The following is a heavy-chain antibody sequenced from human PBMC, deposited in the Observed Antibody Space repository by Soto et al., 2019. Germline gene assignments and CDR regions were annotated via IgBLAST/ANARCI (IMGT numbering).Heavy chain of an antibody. Sequence: GGSLRLSCAASGFTFSSYDMHWVHQAPGKGLEWVARISYNGSNQYYADSVKGRFTISRDNSRDTLFLQMNSLRAEDTAIYYCAKSSVWYPYFDSWGQGTLVTVSS. CDR2: ISYNGSNQ. D-gene: IGHD6-13*01. V-gene: IGHV3-30*18. CDR3: AKSSVWYPYFDS. CDR1: GFTFSSYD. J-gene: IGHJ4*02.